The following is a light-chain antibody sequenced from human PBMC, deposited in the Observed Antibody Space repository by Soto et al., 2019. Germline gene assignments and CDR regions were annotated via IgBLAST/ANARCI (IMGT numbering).Light chain of an antibody. J-gene: IGLJ2*01. CDR3: SSFADTNTLL. Sequence: QSALTQPPSASGSPGQSVTLSCAGAGSDIAVYDFVSWYQQHPGKAPKLIIYEVTKRPSGVPDRFSGSKSGNTASLTVSRLQAEDESDYYCSSFADTNTLLFGGGTKLTVL. V-gene: IGLV2-8*01. CDR2: EVT. CDR1: GSDIAVYDF.